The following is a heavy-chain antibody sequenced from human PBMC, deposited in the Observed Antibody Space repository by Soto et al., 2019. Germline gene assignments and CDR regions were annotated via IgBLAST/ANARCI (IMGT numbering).Heavy chain of an antibody. Sequence: PGGSLRLSCAVSGFTFSSYWMHWVRQAPWKGLVWVSRINSDGSSTSYADSVKGRFTISRDNAKNSLYLQMNSLRAEDTALYYCAKDRGSGWYSPYGMDVWGQGTTVTVYS. D-gene: IGHD6-19*01. CDR1: GFTFSSYW. CDR3: AKDRGSGWYSPYGMDV. CDR2: INSDGSST. V-gene: IGHV3-74*01. J-gene: IGHJ6*02.